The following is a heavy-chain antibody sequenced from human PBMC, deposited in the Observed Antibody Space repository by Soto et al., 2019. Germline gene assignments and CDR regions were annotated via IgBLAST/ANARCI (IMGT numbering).Heavy chain of an antibody. V-gene: IGHV1-69*13. D-gene: IGHD6-25*01. CDR3: ARVSGQTYYYYGMDV. J-gene: IGHJ6*02. Sequence: ASVKVSCKASGGTFSSYAISWVRQAPGQGLEWMGGIIPIFGTANYAQKFQGRVTITADESTSTAYMELSSLRSEDTAVYYCARVSGQTYYYYGMDVWGQGTTVTVSS. CDR1: GGTFSSYA. CDR2: IIPIFGTA.